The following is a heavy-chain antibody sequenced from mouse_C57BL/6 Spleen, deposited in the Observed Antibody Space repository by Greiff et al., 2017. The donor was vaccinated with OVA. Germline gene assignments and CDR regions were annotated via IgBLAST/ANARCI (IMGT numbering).Heavy chain of an antibody. CDR2: ISSGSSTI. CDR3: AREDYDYGSWFAY. Sequence: EVKLVESGGGLVKPGGSLKLSCAASGFTFSDYGMHWVRQAPEKGLEWVAYISSGSSTIYYADTVKGRFTISRDYAKNTLFLQMTSLRSEDTAMYYCAREDYDYGSWFAYWGQGTLVTVSA. J-gene: IGHJ3*01. V-gene: IGHV5-17*01. CDR1: GFTFSDYG. D-gene: IGHD2-4*01.